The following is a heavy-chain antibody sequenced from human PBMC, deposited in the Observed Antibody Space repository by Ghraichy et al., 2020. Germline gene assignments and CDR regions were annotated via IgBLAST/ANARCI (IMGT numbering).Heavy chain of an antibody. CDR3: ARGSYDFWSGYLVYYGMDV. J-gene: IGHJ6*02. CDR1: GGSISSYY. CDR2: INYSGST. V-gene: IGHV4-59*01. D-gene: IGHD3-3*01. Sequence: SETLSLTCTVSGGSISSYYWSWIRQPPGKGLEWIGYINYSGSTNYNPSLKSRVTISVDTSKNQFSLKLSSVTAADTAVYYCARGSYDFWSGYLVYYGMDVWGQGTTVTVSS.